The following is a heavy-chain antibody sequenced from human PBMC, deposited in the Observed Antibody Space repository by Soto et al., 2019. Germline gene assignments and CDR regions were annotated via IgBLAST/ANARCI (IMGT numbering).Heavy chain of an antibody. Sequence: QAQLVQSGAEVKRPGASVKVSCRASGYRFTSYGINWVRQAPGKGLEWLGWISAYDGNTNYAQILQGRVSMTTDTFANTAYMELRSLRADDTAMYYCARGGYYDSSGSRNYYYYGMNVWGQGTTVTVSS. CDR2: ISAYDGNT. CDR3: ARGGYYDSSGSRNYYYYGMNV. J-gene: IGHJ6*02. V-gene: IGHV1-18*01. CDR1: GYRFTSYG. D-gene: IGHD3-22*01.